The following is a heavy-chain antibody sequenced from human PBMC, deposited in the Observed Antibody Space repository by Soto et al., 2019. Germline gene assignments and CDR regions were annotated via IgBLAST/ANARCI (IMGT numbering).Heavy chain of an antibody. D-gene: IGHD6-19*01. J-gene: IGHJ6*02. CDR1: GGSSSSSNW. CDR3: ARVRRAGLVRPYGMDV. CDR2: IYHSGST. Sequence: SETLSLTCAVSGGSSSSSNWWSWVRQPPGKGLEWIGEIYHSGSTNYNPSLKSRVTISVDKSKNQFSLKLSSVTAADTAVYYCARVRRAGLVRPYGMDVWGQGTTVTVSS. V-gene: IGHV4-4*02.